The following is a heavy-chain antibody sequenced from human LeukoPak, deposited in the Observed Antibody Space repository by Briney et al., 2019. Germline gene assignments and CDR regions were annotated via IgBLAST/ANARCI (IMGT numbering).Heavy chain of an antibody. Sequence: ASVKVSCKASGGTFSSYGISWVRQAPGQGLEWMGGIIPIFGTANYAQKFQGRVTITTDESTSTAYMELSSLRSEDTAVYYCASGRCSSTSCYAPTINYWGQGTLVTVSS. CDR2: IIPIFGTA. CDR3: ASGRCSSTSCYAPTINY. D-gene: IGHD2-2*01. J-gene: IGHJ4*02. V-gene: IGHV1-69*05. CDR1: GGTFSSYG.